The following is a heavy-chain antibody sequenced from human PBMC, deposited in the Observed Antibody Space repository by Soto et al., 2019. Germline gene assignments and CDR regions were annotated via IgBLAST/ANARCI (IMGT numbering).Heavy chain of an antibody. Sequence: PSETLSLTCDVSRYSINNNNWWSWVRQPPGGGLEWIGELHHGGGTNYNPSLESRVTFSVDISKNQFFLKLSSVAAADTAVYYCTKNSAYALDYWGQGTLVTVS. CDR3: TKNSAYALDY. CDR1: RYSINNNNW. J-gene: IGHJ4*02. V-gene: IGHV4-4*02. CDR2: LHHGGGT. D-gene: IGHD5-12*01.